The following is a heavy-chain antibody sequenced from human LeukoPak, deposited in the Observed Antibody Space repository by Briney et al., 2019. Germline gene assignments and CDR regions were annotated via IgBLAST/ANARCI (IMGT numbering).Heavy chain of an antibody. CDR2: ISGSGFAT. V-gene: IGHV3-23*01. Sequence: GGSLSLSCAPSALTFSNYAMSWVRQAPGKGLDWVAGISGSGFATYYADSVKGRFTISRDNSKNTLYLQMNSLRAEDTAVYYCAKDSVAAPRYYFDYWGQGTQVTVSS. CDR1: ALTFSNYA. J-gene: IGHJ4*02. D-gene: IGHD6-19*01. CDR3: AKDSVAAPRYYFDY.